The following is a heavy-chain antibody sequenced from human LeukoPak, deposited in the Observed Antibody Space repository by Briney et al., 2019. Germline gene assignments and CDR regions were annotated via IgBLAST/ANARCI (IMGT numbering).Heavy chain of an antibody. D-gene: IGHD2-8*01. CDR1: GGSFSGYY. Sequence: SETLSLTCAVYGGSFSGYYWSWIRQPPGKGLEWIGEINHSGSTNYNPCLKSRVTISVDTSKSQFSLKLTSVTAADTAVYYCARGIVLMVYATFDYWGQGTLVTVSS. CDR3: ARGIVLMVYATFDY. J-gene: IGHJ4*02. V-gene: IGHV4-34*01. CDR2: INHSGST.